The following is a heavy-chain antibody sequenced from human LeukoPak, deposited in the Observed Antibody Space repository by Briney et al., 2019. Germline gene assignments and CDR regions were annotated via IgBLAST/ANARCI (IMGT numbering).Heavy chain of an antibody. Sequence: ASQTLSLTCTVSGGSISSGDYYWSWIRQPPGKGLEWIGYIYYSGSTYYNPSLKSRVTMSVDTSKNQFSLKLSSVTAADTAVYYCASGRPHGYYYGSGSYHFDYWGQGTLVTVSS. CDR1: GGSISSGDYY. V-gene: IGHV4-30-4*01. J-gene: IGHJ4*02. CDR3: ASGRPHGYYYGSGSYHFDY. D-gene: IGHD3-10*01. CDR2: IYYSGST.